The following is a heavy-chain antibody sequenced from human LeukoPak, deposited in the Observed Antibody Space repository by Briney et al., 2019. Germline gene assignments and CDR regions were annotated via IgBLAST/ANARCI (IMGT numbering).Heavy chain of an antibody. D-gene: IGHD3-16*01. CDR2: INHNGNVN. CDR3: ARGGGLDV. J-gene: IGHJ6*02. V-gene: IGHV3-7*03. CDR1: GFTFSSYW. Sequence: GGSLRLSCAASGFTFSSYWMNWARQAPGKGLEWVASINHNGNVNYYVDSVKGRFTFSRDNAKNSLYLQMSNLRAEDTAVYFCARGGGLDVWGQGATVTVSS.